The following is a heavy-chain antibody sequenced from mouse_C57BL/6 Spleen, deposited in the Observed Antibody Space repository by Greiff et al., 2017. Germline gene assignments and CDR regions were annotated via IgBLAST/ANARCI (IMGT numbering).Heavy chain of an antibody. CDR2: IYPSDSET. CDR1: GYTFTSYW. J-gene: IGHJ2*01. D-gene: IGHD3-2*02. V-gene: IGHV1-61*01. Sequence: VQLQESGAELVRPGSSVKLSCKASGYTFTSYWMDWVKQRPGQGLEWIGNIYPSDSETHYNQKFKDKATLTVDKSSSTAYMQLSSLTSEDSAVYYCLRAGDFDYWGQGTTLTVSS. CDR3: LRAGDFDY.